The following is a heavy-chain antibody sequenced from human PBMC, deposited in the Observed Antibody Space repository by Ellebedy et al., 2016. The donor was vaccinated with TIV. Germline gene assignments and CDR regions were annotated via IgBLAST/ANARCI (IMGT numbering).Heavy chain of an antibody. CDR2: IRYSGST. J-gene: IGHJ4*02. Sequence: SETLSLTCTVSGGSISGSSSYWSWIRQSPVKGLEWIGYIRYSGSTNSNPSLKSRVTISIDTSKSQFSLKLSSVTAADTAVYYCARHTIFGVDFWGQGTLVTVSS. V-gene: IGHV4-61*01. D-gene: IGHD3-3*01. CDR3: ARHTIFGVDF. CDR1: GGSISGSSSY.